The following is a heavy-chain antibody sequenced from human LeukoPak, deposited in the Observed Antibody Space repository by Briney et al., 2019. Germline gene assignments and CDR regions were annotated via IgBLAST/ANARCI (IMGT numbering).Heavy chain of an antibody. D-gene: IGHD2/OR15-2a*01. CDR3: VSFYETY. CDR2: ISYDGSNK. V-gene: IGHV3-30*04. J-gene: IGHJ4*02. Sequence: GSLRLSCAASGFTFSSYAMSWVRQAPGKGLEWVAVISYDGSNKYYADSVKGRFTISKDNAKNTVYPQMNSLRAEDTAVYYCVSFYETYWGRGTLVTVSS. CDR1: GFTFSSYA.